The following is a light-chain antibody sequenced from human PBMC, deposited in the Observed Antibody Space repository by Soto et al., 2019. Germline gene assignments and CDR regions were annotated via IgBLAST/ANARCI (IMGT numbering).Light chain of an antibody. CDR1: QSVSSSY. CDR2: GAS. Sequence: EVVLTQSPVTLSLSPGERATLSCRASQSVSSSYLAWYQQKPGQAPRLLIYGASSRATGIPDRFSGSGSGTDFTLTISRLEPEDFAVYYCQQYGRSGTFGQGTKVDNK. V-gene: IGKV3-20*01. J-gene: IGKJ1*01. CDR3: QQYGRSGT.